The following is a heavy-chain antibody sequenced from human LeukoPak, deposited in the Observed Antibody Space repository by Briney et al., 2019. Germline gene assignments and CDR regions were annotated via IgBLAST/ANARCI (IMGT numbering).Heavy chain of an antibody. CDR2: IIPIFGTA. J-gene: IGHJ5*02. CDR3: ARGGENWFDP. V-gene: IGHV1-69*05. D-gene: IGHD3-10*01. CDR1: GGTFSSYA. Sequence: SVKVSCKASGGTFSSYAISWVRQAPGQGLEWMGGIIPIFGTANYAQKFQGRVTITTDESTSTVYMELSSLRSEDTAVYYCARGGENWFDPWGQGTLVTVSS.